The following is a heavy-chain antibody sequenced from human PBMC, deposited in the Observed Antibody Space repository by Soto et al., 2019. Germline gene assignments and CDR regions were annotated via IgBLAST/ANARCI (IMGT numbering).Heavy chain of an antibody. J-gene: IGHJ4*02. CDR3: AGHGRRYCSGGSCPEFDY. V-gene: IGHV4-39*01. CDR1: GGSISSSSYY. D-gene: IGHD2-15*01. CDR2: IYYSGST. Sequence: SETLSLTCTVSGGSISSSSYYWGWIRQPPGKGLEWIGSIYYSGSTYYNPSLKSRVTISVDTSKNQFSLKLSSVTAADTAVYYCAGHGRRYCSGGSCPEFDYWGQGTLVTVSS.